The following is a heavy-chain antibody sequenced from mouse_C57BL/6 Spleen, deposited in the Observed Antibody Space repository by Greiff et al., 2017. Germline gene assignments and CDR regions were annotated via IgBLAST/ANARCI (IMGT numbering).Heavy chain of an antibody. V-gene: IGHV5-16*01. J-gene: IGHJ1*03. CDR2: INYDGSST. CDR3: AREEGRKYFDV. Sequence: EVKLMESEGGLVQPGSSMKLSCTASGFTFSDYYMAWVRQVPEKGLEWVANINYDGSSTYYLDSLKSRFIISRDNAKNILYLQMSSLKSEDTATYYCAREEGRKYFDVWGTGTTVTVSS. CDR1: GFTFSDYY.